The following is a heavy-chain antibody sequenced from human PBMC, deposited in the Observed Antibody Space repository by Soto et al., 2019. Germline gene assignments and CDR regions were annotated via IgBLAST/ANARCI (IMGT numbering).Heavy chain of an antibody. D-gene: IGHD6-13*01. Sequence: EVQLVESGGGLVKPGGSLRLSCAASGFTFSSYSMNWVRQAPGKGLEWVSSISSSSSYIYYADSVKGRFTISRDNAKNSLYLQMNSLRAEDTAVYYCARGRGAAGTDSFHYYGMDVWGQGTTVTVSS. CDR1: GFTFSSYS. CDR3: ARGRGAAGTDSFHYYGMDV. CDR2: ISSSSSYI. V-gene: IGHV3-21*01. J-gene: IGHJ6*02.